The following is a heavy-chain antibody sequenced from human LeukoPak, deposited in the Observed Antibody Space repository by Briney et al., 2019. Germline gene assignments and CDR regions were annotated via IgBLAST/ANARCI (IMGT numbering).Heavy chain of an antibody. CDR1: GGSISSSSYY. V-gene: IGHV4-39*01. CDR2: IYYSGST. D-gene: IGHD6-13*01. J-gene: IGHJ4*02. Sequence: PSETLSLTCTVSGGSISSSSYYWGWIRQPPGKGLEWIGSIYYSGSTYYNPSLKSRVTISVDTSKNQFSLKLSSVTAAGTAVYYCARRIAAAGTNYYFDYWGQGTLVTVSS. CDR3: ARRIAAAGTNYYFDY.